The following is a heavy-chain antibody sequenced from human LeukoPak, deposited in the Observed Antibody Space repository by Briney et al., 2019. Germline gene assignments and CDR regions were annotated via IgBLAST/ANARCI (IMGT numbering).Heavy chain of an antibody. V-gene: IGHV4-34*01. CDR2: INHSGST. CDR1: GGSFSGYY. D-gene: IGHD3-10*01. CDR3: ARLSYYSFWFDP. J-gene: IGHJ5*02. Sequence: SETLSLTCAVYGGSFSGYYWSWIRQPPGKGLEWIGEINHSGSTNYNPSLKSRVTISVDTSKNQFSLKLSSVTAADTAVYYCARLSYYSFWFDPWGQGTLVTVSS.